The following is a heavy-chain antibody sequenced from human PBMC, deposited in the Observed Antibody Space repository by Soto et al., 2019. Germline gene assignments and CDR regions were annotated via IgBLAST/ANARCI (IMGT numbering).Heavy chain of an antibody. V-gene: IGHV1-69*12. D-gene: IGHD3-22*01. J-gene: IGHJ6*02. CDR2: TIPMFGTT. CDR3: TRCGLRYHSIGYYLGIDGMDV. Sequence: QVQLVQSGAEVKKPESSVRVSCKASGGTFNNYAITWVRQAPGQGLEWLGGTIPMFGTTNYAEKFQGRVTGTAYESTNAAYLELRSLRSADTAIYYCTRCGLRYHSIGYYLGIDGMDVWGQGTTVIVSS. CDR1: GGTFNNYA.